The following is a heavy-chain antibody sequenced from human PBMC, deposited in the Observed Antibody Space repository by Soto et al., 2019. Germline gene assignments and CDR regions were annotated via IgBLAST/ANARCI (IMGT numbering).Heavy chain of an antibody. J-gene: IGHJ4*02. D-gene: IGHD3-9*01. CDR3: ARVRGVRYFDLDY. CDR2: INAGNGNT. CDR1: GYTFTSYA. V-gene: IGHV1-3*01. Sequence: ASVKVSCKASGYTFTSYAMHWVRQAPGQRLEWMGWINAGNGNTKYSQKFQGRVTITRDTSASTAYMELSSLRSEDTAVYYCARVRGVRYFDLDYWGQGTLVTVS.